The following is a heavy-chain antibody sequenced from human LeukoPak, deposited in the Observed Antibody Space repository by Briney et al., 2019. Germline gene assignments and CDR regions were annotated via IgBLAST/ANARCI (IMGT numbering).Heavy chain of an antibody. CDR2: INISGVRT. J-gene: IGHJ5*02. V-gene: IGHV1-46*01. D-gene: IGHD2-15*01. Sequence: GAAAKVSCKASGYTFTSYYMHWVRQAPGQGLEWMGIINISGVRTRYAQKFQGRVTMTRDTSTSTLYMELSSLRSEDTAVYYCARGVVFKSTSWYDTWGQGTLVTPSA. CDR3: ARGVVFKSTSWYDT. CDR1: GYTFTSYY.